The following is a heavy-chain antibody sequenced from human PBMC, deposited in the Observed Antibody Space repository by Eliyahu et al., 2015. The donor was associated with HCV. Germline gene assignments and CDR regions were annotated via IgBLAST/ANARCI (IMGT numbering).Heavy chain of an antibody. CDR3: ARDSKEVSTVPHYYGMDV. V-gene: IGHV1-69*01. Sequence: QVQLVQSGAEVKKPGSSVKVSCKASGGTFSSYAISWVRQAPGQGLEWMGGIIPIFGTANYAQKFQGRVTITADESTSTAYMELSSLRSEDTAVYYCARDSKEVSTVPHYYGMDVWGQGTTVTVSS. D-gene: IGHD4-17*01. CDR2: IIPIFGTA. J-gene: IGHJ6*02. CDR1: GGTFSSYA.